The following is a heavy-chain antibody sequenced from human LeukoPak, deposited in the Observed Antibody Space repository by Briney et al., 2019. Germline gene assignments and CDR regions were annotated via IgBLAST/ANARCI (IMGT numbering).Heavy chain of an antibody. CDR3: ARYDDSIGDDY. J-gene: IGHJ4*02. V-gene: IGHV1-18*01. CDR2: ISAYNGNT. Sequence: APVKVSCKASGYTFTSYDINWVRQATGQGLEWMGWISAYNGNTNYAQKLQGRVTMTTDTSTSTAYMELRSLRSDDTAVYYCARYDDSIGDDYWGQGTLVTVSS. D-gene: IGHD3-22*01. CDR1: GYTFTSYD.